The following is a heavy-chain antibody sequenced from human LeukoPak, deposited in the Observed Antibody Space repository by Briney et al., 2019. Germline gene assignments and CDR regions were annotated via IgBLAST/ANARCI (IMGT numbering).Heavy chain of an antibody. CDR1: GGSISSYY. D-gene: IGHD3-16*02. V-gene: IGHV4-59*01. Sequence: SDTLSLTCTVSGGSISSYYRSWIRQPPGKGLEWIGYIYYSGSTNYNPSLKSRVTISVDTSKNQFSLKLSSVTAADTAVYYCARGDYDYVWGSYRFDYWGQGTLVTVSS. CDR2: IYYSGST. J-gene: IGHJ4*02. CDR3: ARGDYDYVWGSYRFDY.